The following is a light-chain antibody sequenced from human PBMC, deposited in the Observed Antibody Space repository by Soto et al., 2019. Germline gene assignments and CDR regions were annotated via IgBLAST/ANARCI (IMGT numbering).Light chain of an antibody. J-gene: IGKJ4*02. V-gene: IGKV3-20*01. CDR2: GAS. CDR1: QSVSSRS. Sequence: EIVLTQSPGTLSLYPGDSAALSCRASQSVSSRSLAWYQQKRGQAPRLLILGASNRATGIPDRFSGSGSGTDFTLTISRLEPEDFAVYYCQQYGSSPRTFGRGTKVEV. CDR3: QQYGSSPRT.